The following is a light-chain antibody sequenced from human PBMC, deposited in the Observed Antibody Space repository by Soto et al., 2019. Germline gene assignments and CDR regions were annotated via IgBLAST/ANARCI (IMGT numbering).Light chain of an antibody. CDR2: KAS. CDR1: QSISNW. CDR3: QQYNST. V-gene: IGKV1-5*03. Sequence: DTQLNQSPSTPSAFVGDRVTITCRASQSISNWLAWYQQKPGKAPKLLIYKASSLESGVPSRFSGSGSGTEFTLTISSLQPDDFATYYCQQYNSTFGQGTKVEIK. J-gene: IGKJ1*01.